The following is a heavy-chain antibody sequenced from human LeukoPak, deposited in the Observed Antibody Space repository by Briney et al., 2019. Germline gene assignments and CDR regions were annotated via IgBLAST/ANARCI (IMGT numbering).Heavy chain of an antibody. Sequence: GASVKVSCKASGYTFTSYDINWVRQATGQGLEWMGWMNPNSGNTGYAQKFQGRVTMTRNTSISTAYMELSSLRSEAPAVYYCASSYGDYEGTIYYWGQGTLVTVSS. V-gene: IGHV1-8*01. D-gene: IGHD4-17*01. CDR2: MNPNSGNT. CDR3: ASSYGDYEGTIYY. CDR1: GYTFTSYD. J-gene: IGHJ4*02.